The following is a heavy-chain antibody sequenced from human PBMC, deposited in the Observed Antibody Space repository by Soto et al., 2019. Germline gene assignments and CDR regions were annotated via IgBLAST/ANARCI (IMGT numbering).Heavy chain of an antibody. V-gene: IGHV3-23*01. CDR1: RCVFLSDA. Sequence: PAGCLRQSVADSRCVFLSDALSCVRKAPGKGLEWVSAISGSGGSTYYADSVKGRFTISRDNSKNTLYLQMNSLRAEDTAVYYCAKVSAYSSGWPRVVWYLDLWGRGTLVTVSS. CDR2: ISGSGGST. D-gene: IGHD6-19*01. J-gene: IGHJ2*01. CDR3: AKVSAYSSGWPRVVWYLDL.